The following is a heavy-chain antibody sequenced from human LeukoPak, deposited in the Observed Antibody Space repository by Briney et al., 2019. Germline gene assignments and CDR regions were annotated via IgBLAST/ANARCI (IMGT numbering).Heavy chain of an antibody. J-gene: IGHJ5*02. CDR3: ARVSGSGRVDP. D-gene: IGHD3-10*01. CDR1: GYTFTSYW. Sequence: GASVKVSCKASGYTFTSYWIGWVRQMPGKGLEWMGIIYPGDSDTRYSPSFQGQVTISADKSISTAYLQWSSLKASDTAMYYCARVSGSGRVDPWGQGTLVTVSS. V-gene: IGHV5-51*03. CDR2: IYPGDSDT.